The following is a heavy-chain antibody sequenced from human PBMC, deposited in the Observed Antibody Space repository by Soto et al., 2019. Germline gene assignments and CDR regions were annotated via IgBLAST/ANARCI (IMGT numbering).Heavy chain of an antibody. CDR2: IYSGGST. Sequence: EVQLVESGGGLVQPGGSLRLSCAASGFSVSTNYMNWVRQAPGKGLEWVSVIYSGGSTWYADSVKGRFTISRDNSKNTRYLQMNSLRAEDTAVYYCARIFTGIKGYFDYWGQGTLVTVSS. CDR1: GFSVSTNY. D-gene: IGHD3-9*01. CDR3: ARIFTGIKGYFDY. V-gene: IGHV3-66*01. J-gene: IGHJ4*02.